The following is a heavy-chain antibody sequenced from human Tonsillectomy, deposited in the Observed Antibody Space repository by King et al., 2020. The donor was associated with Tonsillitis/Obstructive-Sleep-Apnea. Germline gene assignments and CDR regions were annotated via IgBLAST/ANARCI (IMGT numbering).Heavy chain of an antibody. V-gene: IGHV4-59*01. D-gene: IGHD3-16*02. Sequence: VQLQESGPGLVKPSETLSLTCTVSGGSISSYYWSWIRQPPGKGLEWIGYIYYSGSTNYNPPLKSRVTISVDTSKNQFSLKLSPVTAAETAVYYCARVVYDDVWESYRYGSGWFDPWGQGTLVTVSS. CDR1: GGSISSYY. CDR3: ARVVYDDVWESYRYGSGWFDP. CDR2: IYYSGST. J-gene: IGHJ5*02.